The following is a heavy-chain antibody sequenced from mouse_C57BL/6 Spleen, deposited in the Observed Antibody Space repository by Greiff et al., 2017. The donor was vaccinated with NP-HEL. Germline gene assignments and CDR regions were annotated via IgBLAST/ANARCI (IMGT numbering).Heavy chain of an antibody. V-gene: IGHV5-9*01. Sequence: DVMLVESGGGLVKPGGSLKLSCAASGFTFSSYTMSWVRQTPEKRLEWVATISGGGGNTYYPDSVKGRFTISRDNAKNTLYLQMSSLRSEDTALYYCARPLIYYDYDGYYAMDYWGQGTSVTVSS. D-gene: IGHD2-4*01. CDR3: ARPLIYYDYDGYYAMDY. CDR2: ISGGGGNT. CDR1: GFTFSSYT. J-gene: IGHJ4*01.